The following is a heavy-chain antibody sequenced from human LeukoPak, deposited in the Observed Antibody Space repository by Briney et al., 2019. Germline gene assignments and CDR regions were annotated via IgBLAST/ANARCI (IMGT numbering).Heavy chain of an antibody. CDR2: IYYSGST. CDR1: GFTFSSYA. D-gene: IGHD5-12*01. V-gene: IGHV4-39*07. CDR3: ARAALRSPLTYFDY. Sequence: RSGGSLRLSCAASGFTFSSYAMHWVRQPPGKGLEWIGSIYYSGSTYYNPSLKSRVTISVDTSKNQFSLKLSSVTAADTAVYYCARAALRSPLTYFDYWGQGTLITVSS. J-gene: IGHJ4*02.